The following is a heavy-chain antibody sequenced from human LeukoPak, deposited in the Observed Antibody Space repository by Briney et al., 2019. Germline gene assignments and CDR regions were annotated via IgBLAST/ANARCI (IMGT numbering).Heavy chain of an antibody. J-gene: IGHJ4*02. CDR2: ISSSSSAI. CDR1: GFTFSTYS. CDR3: ARPSSGYFDY. D-gene: IGHD6-25*01. Sequence: PGGSLRLSCAASGFTFSTYSMNWVRQAPGKGREWVSYISSSSSAIYYADSVKGRFTISRDNAKNSLYLQMNSLRDEDTAVYYCARPSSGYFDYWGQGTLVTVSS. V-gene: IGHV3-48*02.